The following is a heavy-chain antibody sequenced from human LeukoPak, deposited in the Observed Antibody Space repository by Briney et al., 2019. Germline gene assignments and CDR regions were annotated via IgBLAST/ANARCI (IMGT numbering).Heavy chain of an antibody. V-gene: IGHV1-2*02. CDR3: ARQDIVVVPAAGYYYYGMDV. J-gene: IGHJ6*02. Sequence: ASVNVSCKASGYTFTGYYMHWVRQAPGQRLEWMGWINPKSGGTNYAQKFQGRVTMTRDTSISTAYMELSRLRSDDTAVYYCARQDIVVVPAAGYYYYGMDVWGQGTTVTVSS. D-gene: IGHD2-2*01. CDR1: GYTFTGYY. CDR2: INPKSGGT.